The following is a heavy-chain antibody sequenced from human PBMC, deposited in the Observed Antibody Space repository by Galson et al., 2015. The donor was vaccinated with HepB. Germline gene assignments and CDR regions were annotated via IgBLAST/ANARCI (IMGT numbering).Heavy chain of an antibody. CDR3: ARDPGIVATIGPYYYYMDV. J-gene: IGHJ6*03. V-gene: IGHV3-33*01. Sequence: SLRLSCAASGFTFSSYGLHWVRQAPGKGLEWVAVIYYDGSNKYYAESVKGRFTISRDNSKNTLYLQMNNLRVEDTAVYYCARDPGIVATIGPYYYYMDVWGKGTTVMVSS. CDR1: GFTFSSYG. CDR2: IYYDGSNK. D-gene: IGHD5-12*01.